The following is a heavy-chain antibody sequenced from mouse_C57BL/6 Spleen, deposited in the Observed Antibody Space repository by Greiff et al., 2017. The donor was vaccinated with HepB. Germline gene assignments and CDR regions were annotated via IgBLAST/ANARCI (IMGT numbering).Heavy chain of an antibody. Sequence: VQRVESGPELVKPGASVKISCKASGYAFSSSWMNWVKQRPGKGLEWIGRIYPGDGDTNYNGKFKGKATLTADKSSSTAYMQLSSLTSEDSAVYFCARGAQADYWGQGTTLTVSS. CDR1: GYAFSSSW. V-gene: IGHV1-82*01. CDR3: ARGAQADY. CDR2: IYPGDGDT. J-gene: IGHJ2*01. D-gene: IGHD3-2*02.